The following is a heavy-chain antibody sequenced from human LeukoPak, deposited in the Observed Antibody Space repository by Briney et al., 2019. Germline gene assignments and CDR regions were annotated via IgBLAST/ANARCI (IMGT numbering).Heavy chain of an antibody. J-gene: IGHJ6*03. CDR3: ARARPTTPPYYMDV. CDR1: GFTFSSYE. Sequence: GGSLRLSCAASGFTFSSYEMNWVRQAPGKGLEWVSYISSSGSTIYYADSVKGRFTISRDNSKNTLYLQMNSLRAEDTAVYYCARARPTTPPYYMDVWGKGTTVTVSS. V-gene: IGHV3-48*03. D-gene: IGHD1-1*01. CDR2: ISSSGSTI.